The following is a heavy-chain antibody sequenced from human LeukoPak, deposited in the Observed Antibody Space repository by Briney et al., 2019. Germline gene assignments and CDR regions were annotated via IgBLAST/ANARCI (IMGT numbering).Heavy chain of an antibody. CDR3: AVRKDSSGFFDY. CDR2: IYSGGST. D-gene: IGHD3-22*01. J-gene: IGHJ4*02. V-gene: IGHV3-53*01. Sequence: GGSLRLSCAASGFTVSSNYMSWVRQAPGKGLEWVSVIYSGGSTYYADSVKGRFTISRDNSKNTLYLQMNSLRAEDTAVYYCAVRKDSSGFFDYWGQGTLVTVSS. CDR1: GFTVSSNY.